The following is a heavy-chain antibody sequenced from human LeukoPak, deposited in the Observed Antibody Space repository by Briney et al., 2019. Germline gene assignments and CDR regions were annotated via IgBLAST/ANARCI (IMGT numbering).Heavy chain of an antibody. CDR2: MNPNSGNT. D-gene: IGHD5-24*01. J-gene: IGHJ4*02. V-gene: IGHV1-8*01. CDR1: GYTFTSYD. Sequence: GASVKVSCKASGYTFTSYDINWVRQATGQGLEWMGWMNPNSGNTGYAQKFQGRVTMTRNTSISTAYMELSSLRSEDTAVYYCARRRDGYKGRYFDYWGQGTLVTVSS. CDR3: ARRRDGYKGRYFDY.